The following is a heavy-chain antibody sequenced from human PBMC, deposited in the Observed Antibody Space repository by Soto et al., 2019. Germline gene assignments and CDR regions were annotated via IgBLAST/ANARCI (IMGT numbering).Heavy chain of an antibody. CDR2: INHSGST. J-gene: IGHJ4*02. D-gene: IGHD2-15*01. CDR3: ARGEDIVVVVAARDFDY. CDR1: GGSFSGYY. V-gene: IGHV4-34*01. Sequence: QVQLQQWGAGLLKPSETLSLTCAVYGGSFSGYYWSWIRQPPGKGLEWIGEINHSGSTNYNPSLKSRVTISVDTSKNQFSLELSSVTAADTAVYYCARGEDIVVVVAARDFDYWGQGTLVTVSS.